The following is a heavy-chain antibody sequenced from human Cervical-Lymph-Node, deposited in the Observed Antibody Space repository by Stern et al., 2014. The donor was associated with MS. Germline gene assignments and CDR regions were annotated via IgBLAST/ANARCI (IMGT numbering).Heavy chain of an antibody. V-gene: IGHV1-2*02. CDR1: GFTFTDNH. CDR2: IDPKNGNT. CDR3: ARENWVFIY. Sequence: QVQLMQSGAEEKKPGASVKVSCKTSGFTFTDNHFHWVRQAPGQGLEWLGKIDPKNGNTKIAQNFQGRITMATDTSINTAYMELARLTSDDTAIYYCARENWVFIYWGQGTLVTVSS. D-gene: IGHD7-27*01. J-gene: IGHJ4*02.